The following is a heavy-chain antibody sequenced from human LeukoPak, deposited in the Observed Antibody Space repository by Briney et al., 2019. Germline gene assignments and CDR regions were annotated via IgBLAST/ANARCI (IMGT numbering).Heavy chain of an antibody. D-gene: IGHD3-10*01. CDR3: TRDSGTTGAVKFDP. J-gene: IGHJ5*02. Sequence: SETLSLTCTVSGGSISKQYWTWVRQSAGKGLEWIGRIYGNGTITYNPSLKRRVTMSVDTSKNQFSLRLTSVTAADTAIYYCTRDSGTTGAVKFDPWGQGILVTVSS. CDR1: GGSISKQY. CDR2: IYGNGTI. V-gene: IGHV4-4*07.